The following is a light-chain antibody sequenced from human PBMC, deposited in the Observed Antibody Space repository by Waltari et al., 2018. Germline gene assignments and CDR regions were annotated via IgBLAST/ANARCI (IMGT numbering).Light chain of an antibody. CDR3: SLYMGSGIWV. CDR1: SGSVSTTSY. V-gene: IGLV8-61*01. Sequence: QTVVTQEPSLSVSPGGTVTLTCALTSGSVSTTSYATWYQQTPGQPPRTLVYKGSSRSSGVPDRFSGSILGNKGALTITGAQADDESNYYCSLYMGSGIWVFGGGTKLTVL. J-gene: IGLJ3*02. CDR2: KGS.